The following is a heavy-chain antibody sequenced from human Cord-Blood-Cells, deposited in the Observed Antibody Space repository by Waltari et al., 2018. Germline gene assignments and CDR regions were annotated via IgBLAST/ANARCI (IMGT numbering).Heavy chain of an antibody. V-gene: IGHV1-69*06. CDR1: GGTFSSSA. J-gene: IGHJ6*02. Sequence: QVQLVQSGAEVKKPGSSVKVSCKASGGTFSSSAISWVRQAPGQGLEWMGGIIPIFGTANYAQKFQGRVTITADKSTSTAYMELSSLRSEDTAVYYCGYGSGSYYYYYYYGMDVWGQGTTVTVSS. D-gene: IGHD3-10*01. CDR2: IIPIFGTA. CDR3: GYGSGSYYYYYYYGMDV.